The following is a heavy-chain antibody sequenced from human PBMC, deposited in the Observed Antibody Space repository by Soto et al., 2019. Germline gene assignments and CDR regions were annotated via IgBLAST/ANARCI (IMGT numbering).Heavy chain of an antibody. V-gene: IGHV4-59*01. Sequence: QVQLQESGPRLVKPSETLSLTCTVSGASISHFYWSWIRQSPGKGLEWLGYIYDSGSTSYNPSLTRRVTMSMATSKPQFSRTLSSVSAADTAVYFCAASYYAILTGPFPFDMWGHGTMVTVSS. CDR3: AASYYAILTGPFPFDM. CDR1: GASISHFY. D-gene: IGHD3-9*01. J-gene: IGHJ3*02. CDR2: IYDSGST.